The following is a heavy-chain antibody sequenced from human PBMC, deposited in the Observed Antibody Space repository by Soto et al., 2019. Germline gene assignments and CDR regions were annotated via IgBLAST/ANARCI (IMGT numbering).Heavy chain of an antibody. CDR1: GGSISSGDYY. J-gene: IGHJ4*02. CDR2: IYYSGST. CDR3: ARGRDYDSSGYYSGGTFDY. Sequence: QVQLQESGPGLVKPSQTLSLTCTVSGGSISSGDYYWSWIRQPPGKGLEWIGYIYYSGSTYYNPPLQSRVTISVDTSKNQFSLKLSSVTAADTAVYYCARGRDYDSSGYYSGGTFDYWGQGTLVTVSS. D-gene: IGHD3-22*01. V-gene: IGHV4-30-4*01.